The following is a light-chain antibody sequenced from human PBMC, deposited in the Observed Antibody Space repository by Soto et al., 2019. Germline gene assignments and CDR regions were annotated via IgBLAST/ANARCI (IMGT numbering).Light chain of an antibody. J-gene: IGKJ5*01. CDR1: QSVHNF. CDR2: GAS. V-gene: IGKV3-11*01. Sequence: LILTQSPATLSMSPGPRPALSATASQSVHNFLAWYQQRPGQAPRLLIYGASTRAAGIPARFSGSGSGTDFTLTISSLEPEDFAVYYCQQRSNWPPITFGQGTRLEIK. CDR3: QQRSNWPPIT.